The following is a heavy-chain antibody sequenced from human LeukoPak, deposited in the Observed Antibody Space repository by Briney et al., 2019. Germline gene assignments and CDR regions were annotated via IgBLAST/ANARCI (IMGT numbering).Heavy chain of an antibody. CDR3: ARDPNYSGWFDP. Sequence: SETLSLTCAVSGYSISSGYYWGWIRQPPGKGLEWIGSIYHSGSTYYNPSLKSRVTISVDTSKNQFSLKLSSVTAADTAVYYCARDPNYSGWFDPWGQGTLVTVSS. J-gene: IGHJ5*02. CDR2: IYHSGST. V-gene: IGHV4-38-2*02. D-gene: IGHD4/OR15-4a*01. CDR1: GYSISSGYY.